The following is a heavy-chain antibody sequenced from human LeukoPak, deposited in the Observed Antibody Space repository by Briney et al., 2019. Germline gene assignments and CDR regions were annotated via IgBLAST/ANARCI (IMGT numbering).Heavy chain of an antibody. CDR2: ISYDGSNK. Sequence: SXRLXXXXXXFTXSSYAMHWVRQAPGXGLEWVAVISYDGSNKYYADSVTGRFTISRDNSKNPLYLQMNSLRAEDTAVYYCAREFGDPGSRYFDYWGQGTLVTVSS. CDR3: AREFGDPGSRYFDY. CDR1: XFTXSSYA. D-gene: IGHD3-10*01. J-gene: IGHJ4*02. V-gene: IGHV3-30*04.